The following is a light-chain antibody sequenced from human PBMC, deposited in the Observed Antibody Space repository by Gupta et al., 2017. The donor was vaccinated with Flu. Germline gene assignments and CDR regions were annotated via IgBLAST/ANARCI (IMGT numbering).Light chain of an antibody. V-gene: IGKV1-5*03. CDR2: KAS. Sequence: DIQMTQSPSTLSASVGDRVTITCRASQSISSWLAWYQQKPGKAPKLLIYKASSLESEVPSRFSGSGSGTEFTLTISSLQPDDFATYYCQQYNSFLLTFGGGTKVEIK. CDR1: QSISSW. J-gene: IGKJ4*01. CDR3: QQYNSFLLT.